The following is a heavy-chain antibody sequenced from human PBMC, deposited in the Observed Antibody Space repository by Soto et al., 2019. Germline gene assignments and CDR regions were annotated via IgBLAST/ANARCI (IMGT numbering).Heavy chain of an antibody. J-gene: IGHJ3*02. CDR3: AAGRTSGSDRGGFDI. CDR2: IVVGSGNT. CDR1: GFTFTSSA. V-gene: IGHV1-58*01. D-gene: IGHD1-26*01. Sequence: SVKVSCKASGFTFTSSAVQWVRQARGQRLEWIGWIVVGSGNTNYAQKFQERVTITRDMSTSTAYMELSSLRSEDTAVYYCAAGRTSGSDRGGFDIWGQGTMVTVSS.